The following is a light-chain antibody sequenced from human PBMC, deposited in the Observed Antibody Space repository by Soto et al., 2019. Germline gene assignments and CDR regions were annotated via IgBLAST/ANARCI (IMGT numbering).Light chain of an antibody. V-gene: IGKV1-5*03. J-gene: IGKJ1*01. CDR3: QQYNSYSWT. Sequence: DIQMTQSPSTLSASVGDRVTITCCASQSISIWLAWYQQKPGKAPKLLIYKASSLESGVPSRFSGSGSGTEFTLTISSLQPDDFATYYCQQYNSYSWTFGQGTKVEIK. CDR2: KAS. CDR1: QSISIW.